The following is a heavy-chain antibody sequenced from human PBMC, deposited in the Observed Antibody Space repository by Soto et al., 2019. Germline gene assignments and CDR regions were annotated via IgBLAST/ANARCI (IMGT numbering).Heavy chain of an antibody. D-gene: IGHD3-9*01. J-gene: IGHJ4*02. Sequence: GGSLRLSCAASGFNFSDYAIHWVRQTPGKGLEWVAVISYDGSNKYYADSVKGRFTISRDNSKNTLYLQMNSLRAEDTAVYYCAKGTPGILTGYYFDYWGQGTLVTVSS. CDR3: AKGTPGILTGYYFDY. V-gene: IGHV3-30*04. CDR2: ISYDGSNK. CDR1: GFNFSDYA.